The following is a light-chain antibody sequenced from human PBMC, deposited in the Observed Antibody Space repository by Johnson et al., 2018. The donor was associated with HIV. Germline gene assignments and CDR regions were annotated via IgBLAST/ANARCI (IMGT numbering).Light chain of an antibody. CDR1: SSNIGNNY. J-gene: IGLJ1*01. V-gene: IGLV1-51*02. CDR2: ENN. Sequence: QSVLTQPPSVSAAPGQKVTISCSGSSSNIGNNYVSWYQQLPGTAPKLLIYENNKRPSGIPDRFSGSKSGTSATLGITGLQTGDEADYYCGTWDSSLSAFYDVGAGTKVTVL. CDR3: GTWDSSLSAFYD.